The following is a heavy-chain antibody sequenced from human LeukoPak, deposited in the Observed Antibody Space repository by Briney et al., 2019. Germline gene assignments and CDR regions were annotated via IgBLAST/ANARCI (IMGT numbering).Heavy chain of an antibody. J-gene: IGHJ6*03. Sequence: ASVNVSCKASGYTFTSYYMHRVRQAPGPGREWMGVINPSGGSTSYAQKSQGRVTMTRDTSTSTVYMELSSLRSEDTAVYYCARGPSITMVRGGQWYYYMDVWGKGTTVTISS. CDR3: ARGPSITMVRGGQWYYYMDV. CDR1: GYTFTSYY. D-gene: IGHD3-10*01. CDR2: INPSGGST. V-gene: IGHV1-46*01.